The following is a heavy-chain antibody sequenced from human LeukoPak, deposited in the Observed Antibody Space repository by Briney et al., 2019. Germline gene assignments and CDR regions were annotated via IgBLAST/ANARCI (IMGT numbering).Heavy chain of an antibody. CDR3: ARLDSSGWSY. J-gene: IGHJ4*02. CDR1: GGSISNYY. V-gene: IGHV4-59*08. CDR2: IYYSGST. D-gene: IGHD6-19*01. Sequence: SQTLSLTCTVSGGSISNYYWSWIRQPPGKGLEWIGYIYYSGSTNYNPSLMSRVTISLDTSKNQFSLRLSSVTAADTAVYYCARLDSSGWSYWGQGTLVTVSS.